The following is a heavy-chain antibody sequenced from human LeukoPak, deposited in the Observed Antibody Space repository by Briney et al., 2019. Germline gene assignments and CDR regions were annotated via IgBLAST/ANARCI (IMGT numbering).Heavy chain of an antibody. CDR1: GFTFSSYE. CDR3: ARAPGIDLESRGLDY. J-gene: IGHJ4*02. D-gene: IGHD3-10*01. CDR2: ISSSGSTI. Sequence: GGSLRLSCAASGFTFSSYEMNWVRQAPGKGLEWVSYISSSGSTIYYADAVEGLFTISRDNPKKSLYLQMNSLRAEDTAVYYCARAPGIDLESRGLDYWGQGALVTVSS. V-gene: IGHV3-48*03.